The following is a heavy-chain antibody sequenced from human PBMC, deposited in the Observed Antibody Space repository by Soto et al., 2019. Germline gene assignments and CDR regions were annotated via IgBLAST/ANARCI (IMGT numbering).Heavy chain of an antibody. J-gene: IGHJ4*02. CDR1: GFSINSGAVG. Sequence: QITLKESGPPLVKPTQTLTLTCTFSGFSINSGAVGVGWIRQPPGEAPELLALIYWDDDKRYSASLKSTLTITKDTSNTQVVLTRTNMDPADTGTCDCARSRELVFDYWGRGTLVTVSS. CDR2: IYWDDDK. D-gene: IGHD3-10*01. CDR3: ARSRELVFDY. V-gene: IGHV2-5*02.